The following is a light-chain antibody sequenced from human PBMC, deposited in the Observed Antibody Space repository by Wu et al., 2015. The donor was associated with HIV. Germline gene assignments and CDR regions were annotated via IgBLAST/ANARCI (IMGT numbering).Light chain of an antibody. V-gene: IGKV1-NL1*01. Sequence: IQMTQSPSSLSASVGDEVTLTCRASQAIRNSVAWLQQRPGQAPKLLLYAASTLESGVPSRFSGTGYGTDFTLTISGLQPEDFAIYYCQQHSSIPFSFGQGTRLDIK. CDR2: AAS. CDR3: QQHSSIPFS. CDR1: QAIRNS. J-gene: IGKJ2*03.